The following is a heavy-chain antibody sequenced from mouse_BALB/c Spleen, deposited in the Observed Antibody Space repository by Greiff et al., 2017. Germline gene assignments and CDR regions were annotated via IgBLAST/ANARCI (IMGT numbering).Heavy chain of an antibody. Sequence: VQLQQSGAELVRPGTSVKVSCKASGYAFTNYLIEWVKQRPGQGLEWIGVINPGSGGTNYNEKFKGKATLTADKSSSTAYMQLSSLTSDDSAVYFCARYDFPVDYWGQGTTLTVSS. D-gene: IGHD2-4*01. V-gene: IGHV1-54*01. CDR3: ARYDFPVDY. J-gene: IGHJ2*01. CDR1: GYAFTNYL. CDR2: INPGSGGT.